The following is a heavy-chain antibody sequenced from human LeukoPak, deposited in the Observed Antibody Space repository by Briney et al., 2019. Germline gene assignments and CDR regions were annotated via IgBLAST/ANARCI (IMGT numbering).Heavy chain of an antibody. CDR3: ARLLGYNSKTPYYFDY. J-gene: IGHJ4*02. CDR1: GGSIGSYY. Sequence: SETLSLTCTASGGSIGSYYWSWIRQPPGKGLEWIGYIYYSGSTNYNPSLKSRVTISVDTSKNQFSLKLSSVTAADTAVYYCARLLGYNSKTPYYFDYWGQGTLVTVSS. D-gene: IGHD5-24*01. V-gene: IGHV4-59*01. CDR2: IYYSGST.